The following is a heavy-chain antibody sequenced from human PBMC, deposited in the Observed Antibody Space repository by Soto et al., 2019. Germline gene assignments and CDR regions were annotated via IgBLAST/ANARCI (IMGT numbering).Heavy chain of an antibody. J-gene: IGHJ3*02. CDR2: IYYSGST. V-gene: IGHV4-31*03. D-gene: IGHD1-26*01. Sequence: SETLSLTCTVSGGSISSGGYYWSWIRQHPGKGLEWIGYIYYSGSTYYNPSLKSRVTISVDTSKNQFSLKLSSVTAADTAVYYCASEREPQSAGDAFDIWGQGTMVTVSS. CDR1: GGSISSGGYY. CDR3: ASEREPQSAGDAFDI.